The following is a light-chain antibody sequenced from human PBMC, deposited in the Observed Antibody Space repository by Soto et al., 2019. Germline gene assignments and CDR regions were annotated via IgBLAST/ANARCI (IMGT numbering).Light chain of an antibody. CDR3: QQYGSSPPIT. Sequence: EIVLTQSPGTLSLSPGERATLSCRASQSVSSSYLAWYQQKPGKAPRVLIYDASSRATGIPDRFSGSGSGTDFTLTISGLEPEDFAVYYCQQYGSSPPITFGQGTRLEIK. CDR2: DAS. V-gene: IGKV3-20*01. J-gene: IGKJ5*01. CDR1: QSVSSSY.